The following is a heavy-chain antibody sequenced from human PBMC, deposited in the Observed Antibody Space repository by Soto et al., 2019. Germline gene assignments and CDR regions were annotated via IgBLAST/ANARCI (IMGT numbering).Heavy chain of an antibody. Sequence: QLQLQESGPGLVKPSETLSLTCTVSGGSISSSGYYWGWIRQPPGKGLEWIGTIYCSGSTYYSPSLKSRVTISVDTSKNQFSLKLSSVTAADTAVYYCARRSQLAAVRGIDYWGQGTLVTVSS. CDR3: ARRSQLAAVRGIDY. D-gene: IGHD3-10*02. CDR2: IYCSGST. CDR1: GGSISSSGYY. J-gene: IGHJ4*02. V-gene: IGHV4-39*01.